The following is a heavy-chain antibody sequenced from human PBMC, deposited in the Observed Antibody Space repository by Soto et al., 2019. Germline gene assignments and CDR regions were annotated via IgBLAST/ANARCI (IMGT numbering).Heavy chain of an antibody. V-gene: IGHV1-2*04. CDR1: GYSFTDYH. Sequence: ASVKVSCKASGYSFTDYHIHWVRQAPGQGLEWLGRINPKSGGTSTAQKFQGWVTMTTGTSISTASMELTRLTSDDTAIYYCARGDSTDCSNGVCSFFYNHDMDVWGQGTTVTVSS. CDR2: INPKSGGT. D-gene: IGHD2-8*01. J-gene: IGHJ6*02. CDR3: ARGDSTDCSNGVCSFFYNHDMDV.